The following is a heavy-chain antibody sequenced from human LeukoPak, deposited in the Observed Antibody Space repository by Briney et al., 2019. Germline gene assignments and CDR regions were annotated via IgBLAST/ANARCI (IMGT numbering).Heavy chain of an antibody. Sequence: PGGSLRLSCAASGFIFSHYTMTWVRQAPGKGLKWVSSINGSGDATKYADSVMGRFTISRDNSKNTVSLQMNSLRAEDTAVYYCAKSDCGSDGCKLLNYWGQGTLVTASS. J-gene: IGHJ4*02. D-gene: IGHD2-21*01. CDR2: INGSGDAT. V-gene: IGHV3-23*01. CDR3: AKSDCGSDGCKLLNY. CDR1: GFIFSHYT.